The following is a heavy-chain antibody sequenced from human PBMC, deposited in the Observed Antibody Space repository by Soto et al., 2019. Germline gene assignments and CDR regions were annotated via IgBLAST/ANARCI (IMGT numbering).Heavy chain of an antibody. J-gene: IGHJ5*02. Sequence: QVQLVQSGAEVKKPGASVKVSCTASGYTFTGNYMHWVRQAPGQGLEWMGWINPNSGGTNDAQKFQGWVTMTRDTSISTAYMELSRLRSDDTSVYYCARSSYSSEDWFDPWGHGTLVTVSS. CDR1: GYTFTGNY. D-gene: IGHD5-12*01. CDR2: INPNSGGT. V-gene: IGHV1-2*04. CDR3: ARSSYSSEDWFDP.